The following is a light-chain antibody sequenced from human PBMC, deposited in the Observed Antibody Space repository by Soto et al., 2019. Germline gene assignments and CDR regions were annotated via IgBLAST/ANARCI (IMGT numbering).Light chain of an antibody. J-gene: IGKJ4*01. CDR3: QQSYSSLLT. CDR1: QSISSS. Sequence: DIQMTQSPSSLSASVGDRVTITCRASQSISSSLNWYQQKPGKAPKLLIYAASSVQSGGPSRFSGSGSGTDFTLTISSLQPEDFATYYCQQSYSSLLTFGGGTKVEIK. CDR2: AAS. V-gene: IGKV1-39*01.